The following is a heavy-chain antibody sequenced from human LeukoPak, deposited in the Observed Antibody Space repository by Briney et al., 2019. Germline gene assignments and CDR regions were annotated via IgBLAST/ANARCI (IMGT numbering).Heavy chain of an antibody. J-gene: IGHJ4*02. CDR2: ISGSGGST. V-gene: IGHV3-23*01. D-gene: IGHD3-22*01. CDR3: AKSNMIVVAYFDY. CDR1: GFTSSSYG. Sequence: GGSLRLSCAASGFTSSSYGIHWVRQAPGKGLEWVSAISGSGGSTYYADSVKGRFTISRDNSKNTLYLQMNSLRAEDTAVYYCAKSNMIVVAYFDYWGQGTLVTVSS.